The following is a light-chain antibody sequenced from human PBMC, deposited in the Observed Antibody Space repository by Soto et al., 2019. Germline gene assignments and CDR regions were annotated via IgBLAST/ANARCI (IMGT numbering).Light chain of an antibody. J-gene: IGKJ3*01. V-gene: IGKV3-20*01. CDR3: QHYGSALFT. CDR2: GAS. Sequence: EIVLTQSQCTLSLSPGERATLSCRASQSFSSSYLAWYQQKPGQAPRLLIYGASSRATGIPDRFSGSGSGTDFTLTISSLEPEDFAVYYCQHYGSALFTFGPGTKVDVK. CDR1: QSFSSSY.